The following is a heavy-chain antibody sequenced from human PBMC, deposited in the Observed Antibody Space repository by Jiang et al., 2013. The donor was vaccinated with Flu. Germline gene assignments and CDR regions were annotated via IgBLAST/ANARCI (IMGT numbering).Heavy chain of an antibody. CDR3: ARSAPAPGRLGHFDY. V-gene: IGHV6-1*01. J-gene: IGHJ4*02. CDR1: GDSVSSNSVV. CDR2: TYYRSKWYN. Sequence: SQTLSLTCAISGDSVSSNSVVWHWIRQSPSRGLEWLGRTYYRSKWYNDYAVSMRSRMTINPDTSKNQFSLQLNSVTPEDTAVYYCARSAPAPGRLGHFDYWGQGSLVSVSS. D-gene: IGHD5/OR15-5a*01.